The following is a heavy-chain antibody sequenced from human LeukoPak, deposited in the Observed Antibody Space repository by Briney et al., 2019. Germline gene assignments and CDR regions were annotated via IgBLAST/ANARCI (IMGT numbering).Heavy chain of an antibody. J-gene: IGHJ5*02. Sequence: GGSLRLSCAASGFTFSSYWMSWVRQAPGKGLEWVANIKQDGSEKYYVDSVKGRFTISRDNAKNSLYLQMNSLRAEDTAVYYCARAENSYFDWFPFDPWGQGTLVTVSS. V-gene: IGHV3-7*01. CDR2: IKQDGSEK. D-gene: IGHD3-9*01. CDR1: GFTFSSYW. CDR3: ARAENSYFDWFPFDP.